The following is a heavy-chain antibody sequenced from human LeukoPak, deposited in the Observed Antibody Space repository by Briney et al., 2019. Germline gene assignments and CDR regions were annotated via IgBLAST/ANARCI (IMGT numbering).Heavy chain of an antibody. D-gene: IGHD1-26*01. Sequence: GGSLRLSCAASGFTFSSYAMHWVRQAPGKGLEWVAVISYDGSNKYYADSVKGRFTISRDNSKNTLYLQMNSLRAEDTAVYYWARDRRGGYGSSKDYWGQGTLVTVSS. CDR3: ARDRRGGYGSSKDY. V-gene: IGHV3-30-3*01. CDR1: GFTFSSYA. J-gene: IGHJ4*02. CDR2: ISYDGSNK.